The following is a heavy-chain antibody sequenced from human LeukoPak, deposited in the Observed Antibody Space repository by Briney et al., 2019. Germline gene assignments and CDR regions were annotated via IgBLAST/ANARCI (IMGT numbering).Heavy chain of an antibody. J-gene: IGHJ4*02. CDR3: AREGFDSSGYYYDIGDY. V-gene: IGHV1-46*01. Sequence: ASVKVSCKASGYTFTSYYMHWVRQAPGQGLEWMGIINPSGGSTSYAQKFQGRVTMTRDTSTSTVYMELSSLRSDDTAVYYCAREGFDSSGYYYDIGDYWGQGTLVTVSS. D-gene: IGHD3-22*01. CDR2: INPSGGST. CDR1: GYTFTSYY.